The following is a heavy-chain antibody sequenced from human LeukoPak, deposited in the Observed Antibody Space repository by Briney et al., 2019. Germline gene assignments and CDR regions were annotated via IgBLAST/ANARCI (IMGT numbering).Heavy chain of an antibody. CDR1: GFTFSDYS. D-gene: IGHD6-19*01. Sequence: GGSLRLSCAASGFTFSDYSMTWVRQAPGKGLEWVSAITGGGAYTDYADSVKGRFTISRDNSNNTLYLQMNSLRAEDTAVYYCAKRNSFSSGWFTDWGQGTLVTVSS. V-gene: IGHV3-23*01. CDR3: AKRNSFSSGWFTD. CDR2: ITGGGAYT. J-gene: IGHJ4*02.